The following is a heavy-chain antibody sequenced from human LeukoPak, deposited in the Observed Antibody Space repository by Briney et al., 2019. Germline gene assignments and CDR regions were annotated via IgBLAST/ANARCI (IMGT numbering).Heavy chain of an antibody. V-gene: IGHV4-38-2*01. D-gene: IGHD2-15*01. CDR2: IYHSGRT. Sequence: PSETLSLTCAVSSYSISSVYYWGWIRQPPGKGLEWIGAIYHSGRTYYNPSLESRVTISVVTSKNQFSLKLSSVTAADTAVYYCARGGRYCSGGSCYTYYYYYMDVWGKGTTVTVSS. CDR1: SYSISSVYY. CDR3: ARGGRYCSGGSCYTYYYYYMDV. J-gene: IGHJ6*03.